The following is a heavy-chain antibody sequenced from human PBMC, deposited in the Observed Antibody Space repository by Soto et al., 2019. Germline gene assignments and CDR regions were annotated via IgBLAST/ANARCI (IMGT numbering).Heavy chain of an antibody. J-gene: IGHJ5*02. CDR2: IYYSGST. V-gene: IGHV4-59*12. D-gene: IGHD3-16*02. Sequence: NPSETLSLTCTVSGGSISSYYWSWIRQPPGKGLEWIGYIYYSGSTNYNPSLKSRVTISVDTSKNQFSLKLSSVTAADTAVYYCARARSERIKNYVWGSYRPNWFDPWGQGTLVTVSS. CDR3: ARARSERIKNYVWGSYRPNWFDP. CDR1: GGSISSYY.